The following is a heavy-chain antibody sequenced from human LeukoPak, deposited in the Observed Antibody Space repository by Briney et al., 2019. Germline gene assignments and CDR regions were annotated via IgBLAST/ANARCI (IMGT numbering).Heavy chain of an antibody. CDR1: GFTFSSYA. V-gene: IGHV3-23*01. CDR2: ISDSGGST. Sequence: GGSLRLSCAASGFTFSSYAMSWVRQASGKGLEWASTISDSGGSTLYADSVKGRFTISRDNAKNSVYLQMSSLRAEDTALYYCAREGAGYRGYDYDYFYAMDVWGQGTTVTVSS. D-gene: IGHD5-12*01. J-gene: IGHJ6*02. CDR3: AREGAGYRGYDYDYFYAMDV.